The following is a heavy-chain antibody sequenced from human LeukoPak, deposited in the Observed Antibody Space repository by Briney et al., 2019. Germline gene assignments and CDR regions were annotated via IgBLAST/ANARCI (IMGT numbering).Heavy chain of an antibody. CDR1: GGSISSYY. D-gene: IGHD2-2*01. V-gene: IGHV4-59*01. J-gene: IGHJ5*02. Sequence: PSETLSLTCTVSGGSISSYYWSWIRQPPGKGLEWIGYIYYSGSTNYNPSLKSRVTISVDTSKNQFSLKLSSVTAADTAVYYCARELCSSTSCYDSLFDPWGQGTRVTVSS. CDR2: IYYSGST. CDR3: ARELCSSTSCYDSLFDP.